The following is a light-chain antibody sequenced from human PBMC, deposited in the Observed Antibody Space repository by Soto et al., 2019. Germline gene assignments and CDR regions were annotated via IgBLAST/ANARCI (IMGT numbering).Light chain of an antibody. V-gene: IGLV2-11*01. CDR2: DAT. CDR3: CSYAGGYTFV. CDR1: SGNIGAYNF. J-gene: IGLJ1*01. Sequence: QSALTQPRSVSGSPGQSVTISCTGASGNIGAYNFVSWYQLHPDKAPKVISYDATKRPSGVPDRFSGSKSGNTASLTISGLQAEDEADYYCCSYAGGYTFVFGNGTKLTVL.